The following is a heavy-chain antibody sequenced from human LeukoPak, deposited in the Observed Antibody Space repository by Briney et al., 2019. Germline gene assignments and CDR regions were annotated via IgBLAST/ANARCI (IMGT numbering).Heavy chain of an antibody. V-gene: IGHV4-4*02. D-gene: IGHD7-27*01. J-gene: IGHJ4*02. Sequence: SETLSLTCAVSGGSISSNNWWSWVRQSPGKGLEWIGEIVHTGSTKYNPSLENRVTISLDKSKNQFSLKLNSVTAADTAVYYCAKDINWGLGYWGRGTLVTVSS. CDR1: GGSISSNNW. CDR2: IVHTGST. CDR3: AKDINWGLGY.